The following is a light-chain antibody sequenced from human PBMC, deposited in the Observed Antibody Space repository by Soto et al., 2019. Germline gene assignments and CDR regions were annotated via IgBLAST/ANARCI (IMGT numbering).Light chain of an antibody. V-gene: IGKV3-11*01. Sequence: EIVLTQSPATLSLSPGERAALSCRASQSVSGYLAWYQQKPGQAPRLLIYDASKRATGIPARFSGSGFGTDFTLTISSLEPEDFAVYYCQQRSKWRTFGQGTKVEMK. J-gene: IGKJ1*01. CDR2: DAS. CDR3: QQRSKWRT. CDR1: QSVSGY.